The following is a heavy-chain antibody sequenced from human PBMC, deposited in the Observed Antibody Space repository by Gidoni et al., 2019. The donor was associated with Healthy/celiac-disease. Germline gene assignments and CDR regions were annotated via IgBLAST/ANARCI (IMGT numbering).Heavy chain of an antibody. CDR3: ARDPSLGEDAFDI. Sequence: QVQLVQPGAEVKTPGASLKVSCKASGYPFSSYAMHWVRQAPEQRLEWMGWINAGNGNTKYSQKFQSRVTITRDTSASTAYMELSSLRSEDTAVYYCARDPSLGEDAFDIWGQGTMVTVSS. V-gene: IGHV1-3*01. CDR1: GYPFSSYA. CDR2: INAGNGNT. J-gene: IGHJ3*02. D-gene: IGHD3-16*01.